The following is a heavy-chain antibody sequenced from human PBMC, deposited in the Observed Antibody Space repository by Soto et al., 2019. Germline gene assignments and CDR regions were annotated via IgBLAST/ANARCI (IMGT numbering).Heavy chain of an antibody. CDR2: IKSKADYGTI. CDR1: GLTVTDTW. J-gene: IGHJ4*02. Sequence: EVQLVESGGDLVKPGESLRLACAVSGLTVTDTWMNWVRQAPGKGLEWVGHIKSKADYGTIDYAAPVNGRFIISVDESENTLFLQMNGLKTEDTAVYYCTTGLTNYYIIRDYWGQGTLVSVSS. V-gene: IGHV3-15*07. CDR3: TTGLTNYYIIRDY. D-gene: IGHD3-9*01.